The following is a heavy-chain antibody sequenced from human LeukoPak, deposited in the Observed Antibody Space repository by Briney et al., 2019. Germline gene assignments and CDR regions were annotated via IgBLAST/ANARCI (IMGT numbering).Heavy chain of an antibody. D-gene: IGHD2-15*01. CDR2: ISSSSSYI. J-gene: IGHJ4*02. CDR3: ARAYCSGGSCYPFDY. Sequence: GGPLRLSCAASGFTFSSYYMNWVRQAPGKGLEWVSSISSSSSYIYYADSVKGRFTISRDTAKNSLYLQMNSLRAEDTAVYYCARAYCSGGSCYPFDYWGQGTLVTVSS. CDR1: GFTFSSYY. V-gene: IGHV3-21*01.